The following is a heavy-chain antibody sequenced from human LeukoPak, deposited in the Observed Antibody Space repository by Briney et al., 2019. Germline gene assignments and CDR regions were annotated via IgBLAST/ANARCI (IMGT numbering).Heavy chain of an antibody. Sequence: GGSLRLSCAASGFTFSSYSMNWVRQAPGKGLEWVSSISSSSSYIYYADSVKGRFTISRDNAKNSLYLQMNSLRAEDTAVYYCARDVDSGSYYVWFDPWGQGTLVTVS. CDR3: ARDVDSGSYYVWFDP. CDR2: ISSSSSYI. V-gene: IGHV3-21*01. CDR1: GFTFSSYS. J-gene: IGHJ5*02. D-gene: IGHD1-26*01.